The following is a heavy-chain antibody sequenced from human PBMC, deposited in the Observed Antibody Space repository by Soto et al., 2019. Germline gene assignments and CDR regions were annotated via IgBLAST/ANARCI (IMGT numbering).Heavy chain of an antibody. J-gene: IGHJ3*02. D-gene: IGHD3-9*01. CDR1: GFTFSSYA. CDR3: AKEFIQRYFDRVPDAFDI. V-gene: IGHV3-23*01. CDR2: ISGSGGST. Sequence: GGSLRLSCAASGFTFSSYAMSWVRQAPGKGLEWVSAISGSGGSTYYADSVKGRFTISRDNSKNTLYLQMNSLRAEDTAVYYCAKEFIQRYFDRVPDAFDIWGQGTMVTVSS.